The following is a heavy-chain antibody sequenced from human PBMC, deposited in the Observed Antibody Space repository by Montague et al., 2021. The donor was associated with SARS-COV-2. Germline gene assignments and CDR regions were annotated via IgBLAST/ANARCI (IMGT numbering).Heavy chain of an antibody. D-gene: IGHD2-2*01. J-gene: IGHJ6*02. Sequence: CAISGDSVSINSGAWNWLRQSPPRGLEWLGRTYYRSKWYYNYGVSVESRITVNADTSKNQVFLQLNSVTPEDTAVYFCARGLPAGPNFGMDVWGQGTTVTVSS. V-gene: IGHV6-1*01. CDR3: ARGLPAGPNFGMDV. CDR1: GDSVSINSGA. CDR2: TYYRSKWYY.